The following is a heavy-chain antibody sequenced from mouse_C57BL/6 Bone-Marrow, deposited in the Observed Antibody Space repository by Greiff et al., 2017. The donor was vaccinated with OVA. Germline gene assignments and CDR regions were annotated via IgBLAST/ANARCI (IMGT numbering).Heavy chain of an antibody. CDR1: GYTFTDYY. CDR3: ARLGTVVSHLYLYFDV. J-gene: IGHJ1*03. CDR2: IFPGSGST. V-gene: IGHV1-75*01. D-gene: IGHD1-1*01. Sequence: QVQLQQSGPELVKPGASVKISCKASGYTFTDYYLNWVKQRPGQGLAWIGWIFPGSGSTYYNEQFKGKATLTVDKSSSTAYMLLSSLTSEDSAVYFCARLGTVVSHLYLYFDVWGTGTTVTVSS.